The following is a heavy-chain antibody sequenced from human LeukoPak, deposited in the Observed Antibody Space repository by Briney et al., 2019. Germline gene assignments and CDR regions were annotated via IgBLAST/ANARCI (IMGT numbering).Heavy chain of an antibody. Sequence: PGGSLRLSCAASGFTFGIYAVSWVRQAPGRGLEWVSVISGNSDSTHYADSVKGRFTISRDNSKNTLYLQMNSLRAEDTAVYYCAKVKKYSYYYGSGTASPFDYWGQGTLVTVSS. CDR1: GFTFGIYA. D-gene: IGHD3-10*01. CDR3: AKVKKYSYYYGSGTASPFDY. J-gene: IGHJ4*02. CDR2: ISGNSDST. V-gene: IGHV3-23*01.